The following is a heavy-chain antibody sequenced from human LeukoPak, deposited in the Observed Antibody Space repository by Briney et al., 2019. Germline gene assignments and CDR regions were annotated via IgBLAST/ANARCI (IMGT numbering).Heavy chain of an antibody. V-gene: IGHV3-33*01. CDR3: ARGRDGYSDY. J-gene: IGHJ4*02. CDR2: IWYDGSNR. CDR1: GFTFSSYG. Sequence: PGGSLRLSCAASGFTFSSYGMHWVRQAPGKGLEWVAVIWYDGSNRYYGDSVKGRFTISRDNSKKTLYLQINSLRAEDTAVYYCARGRDGYSDYWGQGTLVTVSS. D-gene: IGHD5-24*01.